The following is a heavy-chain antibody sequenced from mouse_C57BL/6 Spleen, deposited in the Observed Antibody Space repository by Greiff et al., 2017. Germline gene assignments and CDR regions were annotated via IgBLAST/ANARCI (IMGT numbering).Heavy chain of an antibody. Sequence: QVQLQQPGAELVMPGASVKLSCKASGYTFTSYWMHWVKQRPGQGLEWIGEIDPSDSYTNYNQKFKGKSTLTVDKSSSTAYMQLSSLTSEDSAVYYCARALPIYAMDYWGQGTSVTVSS. CDR2: IDPSDSYT. D-gene: IGHD6-5*01. CDR1: GYTFTSYW. V-gene: IGHV1-69*01. J-gene: IGHJ4*01. CDR3: ARALPIYAMDY.